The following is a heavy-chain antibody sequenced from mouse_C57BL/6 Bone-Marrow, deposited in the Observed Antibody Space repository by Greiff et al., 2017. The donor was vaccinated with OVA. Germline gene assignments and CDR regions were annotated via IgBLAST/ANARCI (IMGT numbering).Heavy chain of an antibody. Sequence: EVKVVESGGDLVKPGGSLKLSCAASGFTFSSYGMSWVRQTPDKRLEWVATISSGGSYTYYPDSVKGRFTISRDNAKNTLYLQMSSLKSEDTAMYYCARHGANWDGAFAYWGQGTLVTVSA. CDR3: ARHGANWDGAFAY. J-gene: IGHJ3*01. D-gene: IGHD4-1*01. CDR1: GFTFSSYG. V-gene: IGHV5-6*01. CDR2: ISSGGSYT.